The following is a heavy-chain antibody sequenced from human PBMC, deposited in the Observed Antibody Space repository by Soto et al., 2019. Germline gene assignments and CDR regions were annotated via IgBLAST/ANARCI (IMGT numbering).Heavy chain of an antibody. Sequence: PSETLSLTCAVSGGSISSGGYSWSWIRQPPGKGLEWIGYMYHSGSTYYNPSLKSRVTISIDRSKNQFSLKLSSVTAAYTAVYYCARSYGRYWGQGTLVTVSS. CDR1: GGSISSGGYS. V-gene: IGHV4-30-2*01. D-gene: IGHD3-10*01. J-gene: IGHJ4*02. CDR3: ARSYGRY. CDR2: MYHSGST.